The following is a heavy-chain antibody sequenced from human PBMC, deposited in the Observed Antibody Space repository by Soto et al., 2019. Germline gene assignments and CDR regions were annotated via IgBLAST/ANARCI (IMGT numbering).Heavy chain of an antibody. CDR3: ARDLQAGTDNVNWFAP. Sequence: QVQLVESGGGVVQPGRSLRLSCAASGFSISRSAMHWVRQAAGKGLEWVAVIAYAGRNRWYADSAKGRFTISRDNSKNTVYLEMSSLRGEETAVYYCARDLQAGTDNVNWFAPWGQGTLVTLSS. D-gene: IGHD3-10*01. CDR2: IAYAGRNR. J-gene: IGHJ5*02. V-gene: IGHV3-30*04. CDR1: GFSISRSA.